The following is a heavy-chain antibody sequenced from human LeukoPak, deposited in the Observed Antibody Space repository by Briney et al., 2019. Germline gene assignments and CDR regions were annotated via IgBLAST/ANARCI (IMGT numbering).Heavy chain of an antibody. CDR2: ISGSGGST. CDR1: GFTFSSYA. Sequence: GGSLRLSCAASGFTFSSYAMSWVRQAPGKGLEWVSAISGSGGSTYYADSVKGRFTIPRDNSKNTLYLQMNSLRAEDTAVYYCAKDLVVGATMYEGGWSTFDYWGQGTLVTVSS. V-gene: IGHV3-23*01. D-gene: IGHD1-26*01. CDR3: AKDLVVGATMYEGGWSTFDY. J-gene: IGHJ4*02.